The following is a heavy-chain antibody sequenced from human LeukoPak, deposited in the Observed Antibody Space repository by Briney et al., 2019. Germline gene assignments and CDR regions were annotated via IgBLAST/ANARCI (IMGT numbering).Heavy chain of an antibody. CDR2: INPNSGGT. CDR1: GYTFTGYY. V-gene: IGHV1-2*02. J-gene: IGHJ6*03. Sequence: ASVKVSCKASGYTFTGYYMHWVRQAPRQGLEWMGWINPNSGGTNYAQKFQGRVTMTRDTSISTAYMELSRLRSDDTAVYYCARERETALSLGYMDVWGKGTTVTISS. D-gene: IGHD5-18*01. CDR3: ARERETALSLGYMDV.